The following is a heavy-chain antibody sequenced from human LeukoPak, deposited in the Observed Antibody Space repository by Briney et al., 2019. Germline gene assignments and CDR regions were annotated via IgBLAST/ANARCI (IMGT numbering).Heavy chain of an antibody. CDR1: GGSISSYY. V-gene: IGHV4-59*01. CDR2: IYYSGST. J-gene: IGHJ4*02. D-gene: IGHD3-3*01. CDR3: ARGFGVVINIDY. Sequence: PSETLSLTCTVSGGSISSYYWSWIRQPPGKGLEWIGYIYYSGSTNYNPSLKSRVTISVDTSKNQFSLKLSSVTAADTAVYYCARGFGVVINIDYWGQGPLVTVSS.